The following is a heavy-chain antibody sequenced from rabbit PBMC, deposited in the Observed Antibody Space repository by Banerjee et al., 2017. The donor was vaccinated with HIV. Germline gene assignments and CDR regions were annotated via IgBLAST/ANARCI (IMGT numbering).Heavy chain of an antibody. CDR2: IYTDSDGT. V-gene: IGHV1S43*01. Sequence: QSLEESGGDLVKPEGSLTLTCTASGFSFSSTYYMCWVRQAPGKGLELIACIYTDSDGTWYASWVNGRFTITRSPSLNTVTLQMTSLTAADTATYFCARDLAGVIGWNFNLWGPGTLVTVS. CDR3: ARDLAGVIGWNFNL. CDR1: GFSFSSTYY. D-gene: IGHD4-1*01. J-gene: IGHJ4*01.